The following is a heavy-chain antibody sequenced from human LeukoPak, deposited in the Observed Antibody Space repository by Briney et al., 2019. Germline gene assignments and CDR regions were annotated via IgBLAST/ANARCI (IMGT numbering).Heavy chain of an antibody. V-gene: IGHV4-30-4*01. J-gene: IGHJ4*02. CDR3: ARYGVLAAIDY. CDR2: IYYSGSS. Sequence: SETLSLTCTVSGGSISSGDYYWSWIRQPPGKSLEWIGYIYYSGSSYYNPSLKSRVTISVDTSKNQFSLKLSSVTAADTAVYYCARYGVLAAIDYWGQGTLVTVSS. CDR1: GGSISSGDYY. D-gene: IGHD2-2*01.